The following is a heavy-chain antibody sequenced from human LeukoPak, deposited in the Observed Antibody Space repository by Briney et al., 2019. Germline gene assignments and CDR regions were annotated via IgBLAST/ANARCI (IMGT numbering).Heavy chain of an antibody. V-gene: IGHV4-30-4*01. CDR2: IYYSGST. CDR3: ARVHFYCSGGSCYGYFDY. Sequence: KPSETLSLTCTVSGGSISSGDYYWSWIRQPPGKGLEWIGYIYYSGSTYYNPSLKSRVTISVDTSKNQFSLKLSSVTAADTTVYYCARVHFYCSGGSCYGYFDYWGQGTLVTVSS. CDR1: GGSISSGDYY. D-gene: IGHD2-15*01. J-gene: IGHJ4*02.